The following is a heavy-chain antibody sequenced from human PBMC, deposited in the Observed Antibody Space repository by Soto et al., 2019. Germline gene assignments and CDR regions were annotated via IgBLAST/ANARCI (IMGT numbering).Heavy chain of an antibody. Sequence: SETLSLTCTGSGGSISSYYWSWIRQPAGKGLEWIGRIYTSGSTNYNPSLKSRVTMSVDTSKNQFSLKLSSVTAADTAVYYCARDLRIGRGYSYGAFDPWGQGTLVTVSS. CDR3: ARDLRIGRGYSYGAFDP. D-gene: IGHD5-18*01. J-gene: IGHJ5*02. CDR1: GGSISSYY. CDR2: IYTSGST. V-gene: IGHV4-4*07.